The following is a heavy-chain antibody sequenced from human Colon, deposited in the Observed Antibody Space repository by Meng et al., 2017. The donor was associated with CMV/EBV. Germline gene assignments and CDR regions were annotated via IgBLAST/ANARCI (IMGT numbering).Heavy chain of an antibody. V-gene: IGHV1-18*01. CDR1: GYTFTNYG. CDR2: ISAYTGDT. CDR3: VRESQSGSYIYLQH. Sequence: VRLVHAGAEVKKPGATLKVSCKASGYTFTNYGISWVRQAPGQGLEWMGWISAYTGDTYYAQKFQGRVTMTTDTSTSTAYMELRSLRSDDTAVYYCVRESQSGSYIYLQHWGQGTLVTVSS. D-gene: IGHD1-26*01. J-gene: IGHJ1*01.